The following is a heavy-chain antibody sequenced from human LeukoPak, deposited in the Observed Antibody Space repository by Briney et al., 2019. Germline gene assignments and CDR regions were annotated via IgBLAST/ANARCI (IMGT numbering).Heavy chain of an antibody. J-gene: IGHJ5*02. CDR2: IIPIFGTA. V-gene: IGHV1-69*13. D-gene: IGHD5-12*01. CDR3: ARRLRLIDNWFDP. CDR1: GYTFTSYY. Sequence: SVKVSCKASGYTFTSYYMHWVRQAPGQGLEWMGGIIPIFGTANYAQKFQGRVTITADESTSTAYMELSSLRSEDTAVYYCARRLRLIDNWFDPWGQGTLVTVSS.